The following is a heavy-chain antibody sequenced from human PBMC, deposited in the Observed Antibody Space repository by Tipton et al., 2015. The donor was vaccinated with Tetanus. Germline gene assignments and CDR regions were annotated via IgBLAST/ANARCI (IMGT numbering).Heavy chain of an antibody. CDR1: GGSISSGGYY. Sequence: TLSLTCTVSGGSISSGGYYWSWIRQHPGKGLEWIGDIYYSGSTHYNPSLKSRVTISVDTSKNQFSLKLNSVTAADTAVFYCAGEQGGGARGGNYFDFWGQGTLVTVSS. V-gene: IGHV4-31*03. CDR3: AGEQGGGARGGNYFDF. J-gene: IGHJ4*02. D-gene: IGHD3-16*01. CDR2: IYYSGST.